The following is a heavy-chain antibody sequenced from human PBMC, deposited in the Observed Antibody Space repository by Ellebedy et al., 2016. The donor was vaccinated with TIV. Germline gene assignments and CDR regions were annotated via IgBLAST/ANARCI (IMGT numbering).Heavy chain of an antibody. CDR1: GFSISSNY. D-gene: IGHD3-22*01. J-gene: IGHJ6*02. CDR2: IRSKAYGGTT. V-gene: IGHV3-49*03. Sequence: GGSLRLSCAASGFSISSNYMSWFRQAPGKGLEWVGFIRSKAYGGTTEYAASVKGRFTISRDDSKSIAYLQMNSLKTEDTAVYYCTRGYDSSGYYFWSRYYYYGMDVWGQGTTVTVSS. CDR3: TRGYDSSGYYFWSRYYYYGMDV.